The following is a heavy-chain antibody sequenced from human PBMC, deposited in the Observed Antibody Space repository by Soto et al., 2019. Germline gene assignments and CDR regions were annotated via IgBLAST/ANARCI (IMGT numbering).Heavy chain of an antibody. CDR1: GLTVSGKKY. J-gene: IGHJ3*01. V-gene: IGHV3-53*01. Sequence: GGSLRLSCAASGLTVSGKKYVAWVRQAPGKGLEWVSALYDVDGSFYADSVKGRFTTSSDSSKTTVYLEMNGLRPDDTAVYYCATWHEREHAYDVWGQGTTVTVSS. CDR2: LYDVDGS. D-gene: IGHD1-1*01. CDR3: ATWHEREHAYDV.